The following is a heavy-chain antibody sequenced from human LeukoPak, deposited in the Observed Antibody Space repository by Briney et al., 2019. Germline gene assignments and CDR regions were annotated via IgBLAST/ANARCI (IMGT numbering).Heavy chain of an antibody. V-gene: IGHV4-61*08. D-gene: IGHD3-3*01. CDR1: GASVSSGDHH. CDR2: NMNT. Sequence: SETLSLTCIVSGASVSSGDHHWSWIRQAPGKGLEWIGHNMNTYYNPSLKSRVTISVDTSKNQFSLELSSVTAADTAVYYCARRTTVGTIFGVVRGNWFDPWGQGTLVTVSS. J-gene: IGHJ5*02. CDR3: ARRTTVGTIFGVVRGNWFDP.